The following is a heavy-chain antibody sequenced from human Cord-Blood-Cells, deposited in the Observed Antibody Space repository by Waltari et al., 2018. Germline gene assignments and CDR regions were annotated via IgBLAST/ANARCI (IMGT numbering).Heavy chain of an antibody. CDR3: ARGRVDSSSSFDY. Sequence: TCAVYGGSFSGYYWSWIRQPPGKGLEWSGEINHSGSTNYNPSLKSRVTISVDTSKNQFSLKLSSVTAADTAVYYCARGRVDSSSSFDYWGQGTLVTVSS. CDR1: GGSFSGYY. J-gene: IGHJ4*02. CDR2: INHSGST. V-gene: IGHV4-34*01. D-gene: IGHD6-6*01.